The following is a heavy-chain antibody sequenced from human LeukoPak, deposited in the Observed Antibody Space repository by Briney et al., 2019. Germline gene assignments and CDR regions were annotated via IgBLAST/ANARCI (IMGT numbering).Heavy chain of an antibody. CDR3: ASQLGGTTFH. CDR1: GGSINSYY. Sequence: PSETLSLTCTVSGGSINSYYWGWIRQPAGKGLEWISRIYTSGSTNYNPSLKSRVTMSVDTSKNQFSLRLNSVTAAETAVYYCASQLGGTTFHWGQGTLVTVSS. CDR2: IYTSGST. D-gene: IGHD1/OR15-1a*01. V-gene: IGHV4-4*07. J-gene: IGHJ4*02.